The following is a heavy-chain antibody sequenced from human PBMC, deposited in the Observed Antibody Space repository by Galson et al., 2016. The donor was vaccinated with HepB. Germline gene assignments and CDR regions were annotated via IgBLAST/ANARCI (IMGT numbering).Heavy chain of an antibody. CDR3: ARRTVGYYKGASDY. CDR1: GYSFTDYW. Sequence: QSGAEVKKPGESLKISCQASGYSFTDYWIAWVRQMPGKGLEWMGIVDGSGTDSRYNPSYSPSFQGQVTVSVDKSINTAYLQWSSLKASDTAIYYCARRTVGYYKGASDYWGQGTLVTVSS. D-gene: IGHD1-26*01. CDR2: VDGSGTDS. J-gene: IGHJ4*02. V-gene: IGHV5-51*01.